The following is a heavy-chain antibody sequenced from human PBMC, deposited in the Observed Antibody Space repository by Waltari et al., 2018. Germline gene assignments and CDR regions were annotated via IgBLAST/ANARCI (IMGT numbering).Heavy chain of an antibody. V-gene: IGHV3-53*01. Sequence: EVQLVESGGGLIQPGGSLRLSCAASGFTVSSNYMSWVRQAPGKGLEWVSVIYSGGSTDDADSVKGGFTISRDNSKNTLYLQMNSLRAEDTAVYYCARDLSGSYYGFDYWGQGTLVIVSS. D-gene: IGHD1-26*01. CDR2: IYSGGST. J-gene: IGHJ4*02. CDR3: ARDLSGSYYGFDY. CDR1: GFTVSSNY.